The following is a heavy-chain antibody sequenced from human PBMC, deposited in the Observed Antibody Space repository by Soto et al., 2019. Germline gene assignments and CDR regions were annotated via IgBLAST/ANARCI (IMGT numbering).Heavy chain of an antibody. CDR1: GFTFSSYG. CDR2: ISYDGSNT. J-gene: IGHJ6*02. V-gene: IGHV3-30*18. CDR3: AKGDVDTAMVTAFYYGMDV. D-gene: IGHD5-18*01. Sequence: GGSLRLSCAASGFTFSSYGMHWVRQAPGKGLQWVAVISYDGSNTYYADSVKGRFTISRDNSKNTLYLQMNSLRAEEDTAVYYCAKGDVDTAMVTAFYYGMDVWGPGTTVTVSS.